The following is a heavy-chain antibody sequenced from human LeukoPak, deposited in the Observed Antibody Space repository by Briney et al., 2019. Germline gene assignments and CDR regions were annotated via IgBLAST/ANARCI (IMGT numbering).Heavy chain of an antibody. D-gene: IGHD2-21*02. V-gene: IGHV3-30-3*01. CDR3: ARERQDTVIHSGAFDI. Sequence: PGGSLRLSCAASGFTFSNYFMHWVRQAPGKGLEWVADIASDGSHTFYVESVKGRFTISRDNSKHTLYLQMNSLGPEDTAVYFCARERQDTVIHSGAFDIWGQGTMVTVSS. J-gene: IGHJ3*02. CDR2: IASDGSHT. CDR1: GFTFSNYF.